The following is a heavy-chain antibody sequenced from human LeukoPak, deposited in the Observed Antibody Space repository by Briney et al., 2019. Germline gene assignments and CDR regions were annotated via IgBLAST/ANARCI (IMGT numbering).Heavy chain of an antibody. CDR1: GFTFSTYW. Sequence: GGSLRLSCAASGFTFSTYWMTWVRQAPGKGLEWLANIKQDGSEKYYVDSVKGRFTISRDNAKNSLYLEMNSLRAEDTAVYYCARDRSSNEYYFDYWGQGTLVTVSS. J-gene: IGHJ4*02. CDR3: ARDRSSNEYYFDY. D-gene: IGHD2-2*01. CDR2: IKQDGSEK. V-gene: IGHV3-7*05.